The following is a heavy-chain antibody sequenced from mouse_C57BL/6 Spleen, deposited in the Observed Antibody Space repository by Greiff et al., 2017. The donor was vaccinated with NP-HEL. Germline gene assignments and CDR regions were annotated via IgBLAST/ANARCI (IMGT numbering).Heavy chain of an antibody. D-gene: IGHD1-1*01. Sequence: EVKLVESGEGLVKPGGSLKLSCAASGFTFSSYAMSWVRQTPEKRLEWVAYISSGGDYIYYADTVKGRFTISRDNARNTLYLQMSSLKSEDTAMYYCTRVTTVVAVDYWGQGTTLTVSS. J-gene: IGHJ2*01. CDR1: GFTFSSYA. CDR2: ISSGGDYI. CDR3: TRVTTVVAVDY. V-gene: IGHV5-9-1*02.